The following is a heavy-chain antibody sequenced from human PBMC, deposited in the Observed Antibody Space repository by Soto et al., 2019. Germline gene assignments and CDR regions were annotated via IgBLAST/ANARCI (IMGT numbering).Heavy chain of an antibody. CDR1: GFTFSSYG. V-gene: IGHV3-33*01. D-gene: IGHD3-9*01. CDR2: IWYDVSNK. Sequence: AGGSLRLSCAASGFTFSSYGMHWVRQAPGKGLEWVAVIWYDVSNKYYADSVKGRFTISRDNSKNTLYLQMNSLRAEDTAVYYCARDAGYEVFPSPPPDYWGQGTLVTVSS. J-gene: IGHJ4*02. CDR3: ARDAGYEVFPSPPPDY.